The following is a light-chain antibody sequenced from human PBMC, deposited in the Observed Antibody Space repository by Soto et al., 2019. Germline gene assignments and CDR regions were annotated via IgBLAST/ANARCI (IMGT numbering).Light chain of an antibody. CDR2: EAT. V-gene: IGLV2-14*01. J-gene: IGLJ1*01. Sequence: QSALTQPASVSGSPGQSITISCTGTSSDVGGYNYVSWYQQHPDKAPKLIISEATNRPSGVSSRFSGSKSGNTASLTISGLQAEDEADFYCSSYTSTTLVVFGTGTKVTVL. CDR3: SSYTSTTLVV. CDR1: SSDVGGYNY.